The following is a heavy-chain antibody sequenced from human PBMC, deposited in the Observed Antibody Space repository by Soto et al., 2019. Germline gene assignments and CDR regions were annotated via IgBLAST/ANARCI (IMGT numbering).Heavy chain of an antibody. J-gene: IGHJ5*01. CDR3: ARVHKNWFDS. CDR2: IDPSDSYT. Sequence: GEDLKLSCNASGYNFTAFWIHWVRQMPGKGLEWLGKIDPSDSYTNYSPSFEGHVTISTDNSITTAYLQWSSLRASDTALYFCARVHKNWFDSWAQGTMVTSPQ. V-gene: IGHV5-10-1*01. CDR1: GYNFTAFW.